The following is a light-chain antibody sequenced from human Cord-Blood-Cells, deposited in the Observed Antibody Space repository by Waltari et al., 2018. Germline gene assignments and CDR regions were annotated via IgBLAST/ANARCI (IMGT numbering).Light chain of an antibody. J-gene: IGKJ2*01. V-gene: IGKV1-12*01. CDR2: AAS. Sequence: DFPIAQFQSSVSASVGNRVTITCRASQGISSWLAWYQQKPGKAPKLLIYAASSLQIGVPSRFSGSGSGTDFTLTISSLQPEDFATYYCQQANSFPYTFGQGTKLEIK. CDR1: QGISSW. CDR3: QQANSFPYT.